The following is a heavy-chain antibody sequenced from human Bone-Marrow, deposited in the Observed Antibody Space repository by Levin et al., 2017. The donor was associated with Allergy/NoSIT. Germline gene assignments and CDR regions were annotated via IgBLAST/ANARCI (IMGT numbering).Heavy chain of an antibody. CDR3: AKDQFSAVGVYDFFQE. D-gene: IGHD6-13*01. Sequence: LSLTCAASGFTFSNCAMSWVRQAPGKGLEWVSSISGSGGRTYYADSLKGRFTISRDNSNNRLYLHMNSLTAEDTAIYFCAKDQFSAVGVYDFFQEWGQGTLITVSS. CDR1: GFTFSNCA. CDR2: ISGSGGRT. J-gene: IGHJ1*01. V-gene: IGHV3-23*01.